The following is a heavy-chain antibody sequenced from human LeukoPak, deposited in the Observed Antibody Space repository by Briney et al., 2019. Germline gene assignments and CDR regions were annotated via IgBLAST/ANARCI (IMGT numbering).Heavy chain of an antibody. V-gene: IGHV4-61*02. CDR3: ARETKRKVLLWFGEYTRVLDY. CDR2: IYTSGST. D-gene: IGHD3-10*01. J-gene: IGHJ4*02. Sequence: PSQTLSLTCTVSGGSISSGSYYWSWIRQPAGKGLEWIGRIYTSGSTNYNPSLKSRVTMSIDTSKSQFSLKLSSVTAADTAVYYCARETKRKVLLWFGEYTRVLDYWGQGTLVTVSS. CDR1: GGSISSGSYY.